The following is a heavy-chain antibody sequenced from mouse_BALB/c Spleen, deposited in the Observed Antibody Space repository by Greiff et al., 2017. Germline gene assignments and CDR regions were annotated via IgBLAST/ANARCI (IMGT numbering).Heavy chain of an antibody. D-gene: IGHD2-1*01. Sequence: QVTLKESGPGILQPSQTLSLTCSFSGFSLSTFGMGVSWIRQPSGMGLEWLAHIYWDDDKHSNPSLKSRLTISKDTSNNQVFLKITTVDTADTATYYCARRRDGNYFYWYFDDWGAGTTVTVSS. V-gene: IGHV8-13*01. J-gene: IGHJ1*01. CDR3: ARRRDGNYFYWYFDD. CDR2: IYWDDDK. CDR1: GFSLSTFGMG.